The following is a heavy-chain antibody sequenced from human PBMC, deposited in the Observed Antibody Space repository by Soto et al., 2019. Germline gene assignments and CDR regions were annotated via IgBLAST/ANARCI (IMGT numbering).Heavy chain of an antibody. CDR1: GYSFTSYW. CDR3: ARRGNGDYPYYYYYYGMDV. V-gene: IGHV5-10-1*01. Sequence: GESLKISCKGSGYSFTSYWISWVRQMPGKGLEWMGRIDPSDSYTNYSPSFQGHVTISADKSISTAYLQWSSLKASDTAMYYCARRGNGDYPYYYYYYGMDVWGQGTTVTVYS. J-gene: IGHJ6*02. CDR2: IDPSDSYT. D-gene: IGHD4-17*01.